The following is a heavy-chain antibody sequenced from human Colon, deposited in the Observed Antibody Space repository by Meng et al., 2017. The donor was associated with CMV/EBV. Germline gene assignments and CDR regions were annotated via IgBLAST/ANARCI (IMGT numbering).Heavy chain of an antibody. CDR2: ISYDGSKK. D-gene: IGHD3/OR15-3a*01. J-gene: IGHJ4*02. CDR1: GFTFSSYA. CDR3: ARDKGTGAFDN. V-gene: IGHV3-30*04. Sequence: SCAASGFTFSSYAMHWLRQAPGKGLEWVAFISYDGSKKKYADSVTGRFTISRDTPKVTLYLEVNSLKTEDTAIYYCARDKGTGAFDNWGQGSLVTVSS.